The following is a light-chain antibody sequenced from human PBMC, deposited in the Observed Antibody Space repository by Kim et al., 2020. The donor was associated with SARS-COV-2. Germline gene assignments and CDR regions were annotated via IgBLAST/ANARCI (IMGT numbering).Light chain of an antibody. CDR3: QSRDNSLTALV. J-gene: IGLJ3*02. Sequence: QSVLTQPSSASGTPGQRVTITCSGSNSNIGGGTVNWYQHLPGAAPRLLIYNTDQRPSGVSDRFSVSQSGTSASLAISGLQSDYEADYYCQSRDNSLTALVFGGGTQLTVL. CDR2: NTD. CDR1: NSNIGGGT. V-gene: IGLV1-44*01.